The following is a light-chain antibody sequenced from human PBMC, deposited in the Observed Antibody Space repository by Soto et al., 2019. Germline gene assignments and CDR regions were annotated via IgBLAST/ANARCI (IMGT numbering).Light chain of an antibody. CDR1: SGHSSYA. J-gene: IGLJ2*01. V-gene: IGLV4-69*01. CDR3: QTLGTGIVV. Sequence: QLVLTQSPSASASLGASVKLTCTLSSGHSSYAIAWHQQQPEKGPRYLMKLNSDGSHNKGDGIPDRFSGSSSGAERYLTISSLQSEDEADYYCQTLGTGIVVFGGGTQLTVL. CDR2: LNSDGSH.